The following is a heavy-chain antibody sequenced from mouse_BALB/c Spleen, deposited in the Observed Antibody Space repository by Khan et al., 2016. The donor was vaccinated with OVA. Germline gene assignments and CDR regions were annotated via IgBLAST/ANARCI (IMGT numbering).Heavy chain of an antibody. D-gene: IGHD1-2*01. CDR2: IWSDGST. J-gene: IGHJ4*01. CDR3: ARQPYIHCSIMDY. V-gene: IGHV2-6-1*01. CDR1: GFSLTSYG. Sequence: QVQLKESGPGLVAPSQSLSITCTISGFSLTSYGVHWVRQPPGKGLEWLVVIWSDGSTAYYSAINSSLSISKDNSKSQVVLKRNIFQTDDIAMYYCARQPYIHCSIMDYWGQGTSVTVSS.